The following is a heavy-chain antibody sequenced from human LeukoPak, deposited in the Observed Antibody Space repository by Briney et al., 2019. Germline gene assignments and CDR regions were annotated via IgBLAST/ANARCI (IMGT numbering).Heavy chain of an antibody. V-gene: IGHV1-2*02. CDR2: SNPDSGGR. CDR1: GYTFTGYY. J-gene: IGHJ4*02. D-gene: IGHD6-13*01. CDR3: ARDSPCIAAAGTSLGY. Sequence: ASVTVSFKASGYTFTGYYMHWVRQAPGQGLEWMGWSNPDSGGRNYAQKFQGRVTMTRDTSISTAYMELSRLRSDDTAVYYCARDSPCIAAAGTSLGYWGQGTLVTVSS.